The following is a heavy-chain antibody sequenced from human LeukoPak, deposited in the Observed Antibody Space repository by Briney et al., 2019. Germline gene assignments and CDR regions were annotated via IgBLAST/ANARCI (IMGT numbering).Heavy chain of an antibody. CDR2: ISDSGSP. V-gene: IGHV4-59*11. CDR3: ARRYDCLRGVPQGWFDR. D-gene: IGHD3-3*01. Sequence: SETLSLTCTVSGGSISSHYWSWVRQSPGGRLEWIAHISDSGSPRYNPSLESRVTISLDTSRHQFSLNLTSVIAADSAVYYCARRYDCLRGVPQGWFDRWGQGSMV. CDR1: GGSISSHY. J-gene: IGHJ5*02.